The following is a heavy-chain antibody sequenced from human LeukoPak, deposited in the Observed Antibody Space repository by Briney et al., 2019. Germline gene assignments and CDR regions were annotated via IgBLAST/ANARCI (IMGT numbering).Heavy chain of an antibody. CDR2: INHSGST. CDR1: GGSFSGYY. CDR3: ARAHDTRWMYYYDSSGYYKPFFDY. V-gene: IGHV4-34*01. J-gene: IGHJ4*02. D-gene: IGHD3-22*01. Sequence: SETLSLTCAVYGGSFSGYYWSWIRQPPGKGLEWIGEINHSGSTNYNPSLKSRVTISVDTSKNQFSLKLSSVTAADTAVYYCARAHDTRWMYYYDSSGYYKPFFDYWGQGTLVTVSS.